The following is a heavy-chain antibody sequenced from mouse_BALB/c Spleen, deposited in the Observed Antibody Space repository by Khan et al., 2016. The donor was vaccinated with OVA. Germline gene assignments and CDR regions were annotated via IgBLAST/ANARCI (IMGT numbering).Heavy chain of an antibody. CDR2: IDPFNGGN. V-gene: IGHV1S135*01. CDR1: GYSFTTYY. D-gene: IGHD3-3*01. CDR3: ARGTFDY. Sequence: IQLVQSGPELMKPGASVKISCKASGYSFTTYYMHWVKQSHGKSLEWIGYIDPFNGGNDYNQKFKGKATLTVDKSSSTAYMHLSSLTSEDSTVYSCARGTFDYWGQGTLVTVSA. J-gene: IGHJ3*01.